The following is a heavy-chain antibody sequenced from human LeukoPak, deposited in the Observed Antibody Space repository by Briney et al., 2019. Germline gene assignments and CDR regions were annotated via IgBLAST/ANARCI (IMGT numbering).Heavy chain of an antibody. CDR2: ISYDGSNK. CDR1: GFTFSSYG. D-gene: IGHD2-21*01. J-gene: IGHJ4*02. CDR3: ARKQAIGPAPLDY. V-gene: IGHV3-30*03. Sequence: GGSLRLSCATSGFTFSSYGMHWVRQAPGKGLEWVAVISYDGSNKYYADSVKGRFTISRDNSKNTLYLQMNTLRAEDTAVYYCARKQAIGPAPLDYWGQGTLVTVSS.